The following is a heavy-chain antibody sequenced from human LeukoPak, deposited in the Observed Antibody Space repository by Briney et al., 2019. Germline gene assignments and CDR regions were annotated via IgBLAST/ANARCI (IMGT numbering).Heavy chain of an antibody. CDR2: VIPMFGAT. J-gene: IGHJ6*03. CDR3: ARGTAYCTSTSCSIFYHYYYMDV. Sequence: ASVKVSCKASGGIFNGYSITWVRQAPGQGLEWVGGVIPMFGATNHAQKFQGRVTITTDESSSTAYMELTSLTSEDTAVYYCARGTAYCTSTSCSIFYHYYYMDVWGKGTTVTVSS. D-gene: IGHD2-2*01. CDR1: GGIFNGYS. V-gene: IGHV1-69*05.